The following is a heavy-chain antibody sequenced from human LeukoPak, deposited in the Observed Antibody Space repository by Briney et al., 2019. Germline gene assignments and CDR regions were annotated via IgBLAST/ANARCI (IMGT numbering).Heavy chain of an antibody. CDR3: ARVMITMVRGVIIIGGSGWFDP. D-gene: IGHD3-10*01. CDR2: INHSGST. J-gene: IGHJ5*02. CDR1: GGSFSGYY. V-gene: IGHV4-34*01. Sequence: SETLSLTCAVYGGSFSGYYWSWIRQPPGKGLEWNGEINHSGSTNYNPSLKRRVTISVDTSKNQFSLKLSSVTAADTAVYYCARVMITMVRGVIIIGGSGWFDPWGQGTLVTVSS.